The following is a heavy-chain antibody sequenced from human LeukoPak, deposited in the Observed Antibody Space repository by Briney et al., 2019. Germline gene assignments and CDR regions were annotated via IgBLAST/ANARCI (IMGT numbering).Heavy chain of an antibody. CDR3: ARKLVLDY. V-gene: IGHV1-18*01. CDR2: INPYDGHT. D-gene: IGHD6-13*01. J-gene: IGHJ4*02. Sequence: GASVKVSCKASGYTFTSYGISWVRQAPGQGLEWMGWINPYDGHTNYTQKFQGRVTLTTDTSTNTAYMELRSLRSDDTAVYYCARKLVLDYWGQGTVVTVSS. CDR1: GYTFTSYG.